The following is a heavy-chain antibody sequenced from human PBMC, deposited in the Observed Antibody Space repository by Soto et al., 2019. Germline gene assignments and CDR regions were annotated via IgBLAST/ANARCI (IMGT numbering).Heavy chain of an antibody. CDR2: IYAGDSDT. V-gene: IGHV5-51*01. J-gene: IGHJ3*02. CDR1: GYIFTSYW. CDR3: ARPEVGQQLGSWAFDI. Sequence: PGESLKISCKGSGYIFTSYWIGWVLQGPGGGLEWMGIIYAGDSDTRYSPSFQGQVTISADKSISTAYLQWSSLKASDTAMYYCARPEVGQQLGSWAFDIWGQGTMVTVSS. D-gene: IGHD6-13*01.